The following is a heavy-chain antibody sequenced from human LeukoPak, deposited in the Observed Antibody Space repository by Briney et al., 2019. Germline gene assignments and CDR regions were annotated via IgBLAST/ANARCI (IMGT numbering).Heavy chain of an antibody. CDR1: GGTFSSYA. CDR2: IIPIFGTA. CDR3: AGDRSVEGRYYDDSNGLHYFDY. D-gene: IGHD3-22*01. V-gene: IGHV1-69*05. Sequence: GSSVKVSCKASGGTFSSYAISWVRQAPGQGLEWIGRIIPIFGTANYAQKFQGRVTITTDESTSTAYMELSSLRSEDTAVYYCAGDRSVEGRYYDDSNGLHYFDYWGQGTLVTVSS. J-gene: IGHJ4*02.